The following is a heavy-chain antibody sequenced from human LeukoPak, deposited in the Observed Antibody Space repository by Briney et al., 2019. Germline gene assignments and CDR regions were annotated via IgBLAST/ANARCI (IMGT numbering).Heavy chain of an antibody. D-gene: IGHD3-3*01. J-gene: IGHJ3*02. V-gene: IGHV3-33*01. CDR1: GFTFSSYG. CDR2: IWYDGSNK. Sequence: GGSLRLSCAASGFTFSSYGMHWVRQAPGKGLEWVAVIWYDGSNKYYADSVKGRFTISRDNSKNTLYLQMNSLRAEDTAVYYCAGGRDEWDAFDIWGQGTMVTVSS. CDR3: AGGRDEWDAFDI.